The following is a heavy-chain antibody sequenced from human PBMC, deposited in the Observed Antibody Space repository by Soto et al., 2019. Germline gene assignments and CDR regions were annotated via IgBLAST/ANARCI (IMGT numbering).Heavy chain of an antibody. CDR2: ISGSGGST. CDR1: GFTFSSYA. D-gene: IGHD2-2*01. J-gene: IGHJ1*01. Sequence: GGSVRLSCAASGFTFSSYAMSWVRQAPGKGLEWVSAISGSGGSTYYADSVKGRFTISRDNSKNTLYLQMNSLRAEDTAVYYCAKARGCSSTSCYGYFQHWGQGTLVTVSS. CDR3: AKARGCSSTSCYGYFQH. V-gene: IGHV3-23*01.